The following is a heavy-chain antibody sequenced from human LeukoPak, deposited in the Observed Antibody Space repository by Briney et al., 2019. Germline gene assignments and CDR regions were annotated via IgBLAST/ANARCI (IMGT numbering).Heavy chain of an antibody. J-gene: IGHJ3*01. CDR1: GFTFSDYW. Sequence: QAGGSLRLSCVASGFTFSDYWMTWVRQAPGKGLERVANIKEDGNKQYYLDSVKGRFTISRDNGKNSLYLQMNSLRAEDTAAFYCAREPMYGTFDLWGQGTMVTVSS. V-gene: IGHV3-7*01. CDR3: AREPMYGTFDL. D-gene: IGHD1-1*01. CDR2: IKEDGNKQ.